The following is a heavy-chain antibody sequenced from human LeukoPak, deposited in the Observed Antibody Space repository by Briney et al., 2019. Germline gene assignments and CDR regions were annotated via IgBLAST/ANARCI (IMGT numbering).Heavy chain of an antibody. CDR3: ATEGTIAVAGSFDY. V-gene: IGHV1-24*01. D-gene: IGHD6-19*01. CDR2: FDPEDGET. J-gene: IGHJ4*02. Sequence: ASVKVSCKVSGYTLTELSMHWVRQAPGKGLEWMGGFDPEDGETTYAQKFQGRVTMTEDTSTDTAYMELSSLRSEDTAVYYCATEGTIAVAGSFDYWGQGTLVTVSS. CDR1: GYTLTELS.